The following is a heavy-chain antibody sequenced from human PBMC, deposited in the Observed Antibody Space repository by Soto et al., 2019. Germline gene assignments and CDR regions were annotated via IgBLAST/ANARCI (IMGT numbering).Heavy chain of an antibody. CDR2: INAGNGNT. J-gene: IGHJ4*02. CDR1: GYTFTSYA. CDR3: AKSATVPAAIAY. D-gene: IGHD2-2*02. Sequence: QVRLVQSGAGGKKPGASVKVSCKASGYTFTSYAMLWVRQAPGQRLEWMGWINAGNGNTKYSQKFQGRVTITRDTSASTAYMELSSLRSEDTAVYYCAKSATVPAAIAYWGQGTLVTVSS. V-gene: IGHV1-3*01.